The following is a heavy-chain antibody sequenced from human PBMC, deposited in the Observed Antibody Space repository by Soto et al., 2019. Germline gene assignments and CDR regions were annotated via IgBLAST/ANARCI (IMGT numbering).Heavy chain of an antibody. V-gene: IGHV4-59*08. D-gene: IGHD3-22*01. CDR2: IYYSGST. CDR3: ARLGGYYQAFEQ. J-gene: IGHJ4*02. CDR1: GGSISSYY. Sequence: PSETLSLTCTVSGGSISSYYGGWFRQPPGKGLEWIGYIYYSGSTTYHPSLKSRVTISVDTSKNQFSLNLTSVTAADTAVYYCARLGGYYQAFEQWGQGSRVTVSS.